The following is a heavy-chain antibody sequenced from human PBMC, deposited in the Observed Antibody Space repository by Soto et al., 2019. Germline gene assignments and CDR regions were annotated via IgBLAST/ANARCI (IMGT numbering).Heavy chain of an antibody. V-gene: IGHV3-30*18. J-gene: IGHJ4*02. CDR2: ISYDGSNK. CDR3: AKDRRIYYGSGRGFDY. D-gene: IGHD3-10*01. Sequence: GGSLRLSCAASGFTFSSYGMHWVRQAPGKGLEWVAVISYDGSNKYYADSVKGRFTISRDNSKNTLYLQMNSLRAEDTAVYYCAKDRRIYYGSGRGFDYWGQGTLVTVSS. CDR1: GFTFSSYG.